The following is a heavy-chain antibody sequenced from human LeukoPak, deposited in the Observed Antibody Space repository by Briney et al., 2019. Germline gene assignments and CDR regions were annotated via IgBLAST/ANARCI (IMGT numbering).Heavy chain of an antibody. CDR1: GYTFTSYD. D-gene: IGHD3-10*01. CDR3: ARGGFGSGSYSDY. Sequence: GASVKVSCKASGYTFTSYDINWVRQATGQGLEWMGWMNPNSGDTGYVQKFQGRVTMTRDTSISTAYMELSSLRSEDTAVYYCARGGFGSGSYSDYWGQGTLATVSS. J-gene: IGHJ4*02. CDR2: MNPNSGDT. V-gene: IGHV1-8*01.